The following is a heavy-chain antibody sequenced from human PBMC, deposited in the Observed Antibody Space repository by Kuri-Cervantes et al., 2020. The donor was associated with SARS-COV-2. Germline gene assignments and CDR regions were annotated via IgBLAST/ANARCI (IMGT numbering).Heavy chain of an antibody. CDR2: IIPIFGTA. CDR1: GGTFSSYA. Sequence: SVKVSCKASGGTFSSYAISWVRQAPGQGLEWMGGIIPIFGTANYAQKFQGRVTITADESTSTAYMELSSLRSEDTAVYYCARAPKDYDFWRRVNYYYYMDVWGKGTTVTVSS. D-gene: IGHD3-3*01. J-gene: IGHJ6*03. V-gene: IGHV1-69*13. CDR3: ARAPKDYDFWRRVNYYYYMDV.